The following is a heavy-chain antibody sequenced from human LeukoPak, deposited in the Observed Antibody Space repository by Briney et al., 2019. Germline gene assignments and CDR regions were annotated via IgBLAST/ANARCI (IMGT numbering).Heavy chain of an antibody. V-gene: IGHV4-61*01. Sequence: SETLSLTCTVSGGSISSSSYYWSWIRQPPGKGLEWIGYIYYSGSTNYNPSLKSRVSISVDTSKNQFSLKLSSVTAADTAVYYCARWAVTYYYFDYWGQGTLVTVSS. CDR2: IYYSGST. CDR1: GGSISSSSYY. J-gene: IGHJ4*02. D-gene: IGHD4-17*01. CDR3: ARWAVTYYYFDY.